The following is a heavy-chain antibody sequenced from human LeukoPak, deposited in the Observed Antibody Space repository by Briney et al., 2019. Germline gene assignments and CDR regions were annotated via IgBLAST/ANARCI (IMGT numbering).Heavy chain of an antibody. CDR2: IYYSGSI. V-gene: IGHV4-39*01. D-gene: IGHD4-23*01. Sequence: SETRSLTCTVSGGSISSSSYYWGWIRQPPGKGLEWIGSIYYSGSIYYNPSLKSRVTLSVDTSKNQLSLNLSAVAAADTAVYYCARAGTGVTQCWFDPWGQGTLVTVSS. CDR3: ARAGTGVTQCWFDP. J-gene: IGHJ5*02. CDR1: GGSISSSSYY.